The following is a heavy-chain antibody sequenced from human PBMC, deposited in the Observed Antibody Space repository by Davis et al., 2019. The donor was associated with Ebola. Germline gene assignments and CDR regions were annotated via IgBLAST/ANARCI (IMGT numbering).Heavy chain of an antibody. CDR3: ARDYGLQGWFDP. J-gene: IGHJ5*02. CDR2: IYYSGST. D-gene: IGHD4-17*01. Sequence: SQTLSLTCAVYGGSFIGYYWRWNRQPPGKGLEWIGYIYYSGSTNYNPSLKSRVTISVDTSKNQFSLKLSSVTAADTAVYYCARDYGLQGWFDPWGQGTLVTVSS. CDR1: GGSFIGYY. V-gene: IGHV4-59*01.